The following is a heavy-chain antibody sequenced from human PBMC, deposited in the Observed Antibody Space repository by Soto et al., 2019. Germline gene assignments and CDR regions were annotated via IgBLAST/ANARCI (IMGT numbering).Heavy chain of an antibody. CDR1: GFTFSDAW. Sequence: EVQLVESGGGFVKPGGSLRLSCAASGFTFSDAWMNWVRQAPGKGLEWVARIKRKTQGGATDYAAPVKGRFTISRDDSKNTNFMQLDSLISADTAVYYCTTDLPSSSDWANDYWGQGTLVTVSS. D-gene: IGHD6-19*01. J-gene: IGHJ4*02. V-gene: IGHV3-15*07. CDR3: TTDLPSSSDWANDY. CDR2: IKRKTQGGAT.